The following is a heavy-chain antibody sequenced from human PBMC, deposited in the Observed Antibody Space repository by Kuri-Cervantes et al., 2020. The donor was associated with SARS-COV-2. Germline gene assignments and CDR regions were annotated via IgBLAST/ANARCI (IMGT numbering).Heavy chain of an antibody. CDR2: NIPILGIA. CDR1: GYTFTSYY. J-gene: IGHJ6*02. V-gene: IGHV1-69*10. D-gene: IGHD2-15*01. Sequence: SVKVSCKASGYTFTSYYMHWVRQAPGQGLEWMGGNIPILGIANYAQKFQGRVTITADKSTSTAYMELSSLRSEDTAVYYCARVAGSYYYYYGMDVWGQGTTVTVSS. CDR3: ARVAGSYYYYYGMDV.